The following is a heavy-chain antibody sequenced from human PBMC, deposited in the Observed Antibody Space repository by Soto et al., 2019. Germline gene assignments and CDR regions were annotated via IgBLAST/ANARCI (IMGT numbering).Heavy chain of an antibody. V-gene: IGHV1-69*02. D-gene: IGHD2-15*01. J-gene: IGHJ3*02. CDR2: IIPVLGLA. Sequence: QVQLVQSGAEVKKPGSSVKVSCKASGGTFSTYSITWVRQAPGQGPEWMGRIIPVLGLANYAQKFHGRVTITADKSTSTAYMELSSRRYEATAGYYCAKEAYCSAGSCLDDPFDIWGQGTMVTVSS. CDR1: GGTFSTYS. CDR3: AKEAYCSAGSCLDDPFDI.